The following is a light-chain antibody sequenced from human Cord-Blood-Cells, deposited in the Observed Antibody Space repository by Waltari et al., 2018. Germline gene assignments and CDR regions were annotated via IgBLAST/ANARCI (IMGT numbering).Light chain of an antibody. Sequence: HSALTQPASVSGSPAQSITISCTGTSSDVGGYNYVSWYQQHSGKAPKLMIYGVSKRPSGVSNRFSGSKSGNTASLTISGLQAEDEADYYCSSYTRSSTLVFGGGTKLTVL. V-gene: IGLV2-14*01. CDR2: GVS. CDR3: SSYTRSSTLV. J-gene: IGLJ3*02. CDR1: SSDVGGYNY.